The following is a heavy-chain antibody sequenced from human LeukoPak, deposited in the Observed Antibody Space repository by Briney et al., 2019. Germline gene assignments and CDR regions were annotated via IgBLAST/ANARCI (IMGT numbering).Heavy chain of an antibody. V-gene: IGHV1-18*04. CDR1: GYTFTGYY. CDR2: ISVYNGNT. D-gene: IGHD1-26*01. J-gene: IGHJ5*02. CDR3: ARDTKRSRARWENLGFDP. Sequence: ASVKVSCKASGYTFTGYYMHWVRQAPGQGLEWMGWISVYNGNTNYAQKLQGRVTMTTDTSTSTAYMELRSLRSDDTAVYYRARDTKRSRARWENLGFDPWGQGTLVTVSS.